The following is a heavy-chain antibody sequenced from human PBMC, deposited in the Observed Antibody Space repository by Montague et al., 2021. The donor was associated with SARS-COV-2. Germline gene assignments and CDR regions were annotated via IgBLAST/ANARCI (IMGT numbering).Heavy chain of an antibody. D-gene: IGHD3/OR15-3a*01. V-gene: IGHV4-4*02. Sequence: SETLSLTCTVSSGSIESGNWWSWVRQTPGKGLEWIGEILHTESTNFNPSLKTRVAMSVDKSRNQFSLKLTSLTAADTAVYYCATGINYYDFLALQSWGQGALVIVSS. J-gene: IGHJ4*02. CDR3: ATGINYYDFLALQS. CDR2: ILHTEST. CDR1: SGSIESGNW.